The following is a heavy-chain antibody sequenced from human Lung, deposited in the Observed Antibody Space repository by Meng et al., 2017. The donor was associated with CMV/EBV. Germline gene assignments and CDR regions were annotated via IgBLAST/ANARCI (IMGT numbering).Heavy chain of an antibody. D-gene: IGHD3-22*01. CDR2: FKGTTDGGTT. CDR1: GFTFSNAR. CDR3: LYYYDSSGYVDY. Sequence: SCAASGFTFSNARMSWVRQAPGKGLEWVGRFKGTTDGGTTDYAAPVKGRFSISRDDSKKTLHLQMNSLKTEDTAVYFCLYYYDSSGYVDYWGQGNXV. V-gene: IGHV3-15*01. J-gene: IGHJ4*02.